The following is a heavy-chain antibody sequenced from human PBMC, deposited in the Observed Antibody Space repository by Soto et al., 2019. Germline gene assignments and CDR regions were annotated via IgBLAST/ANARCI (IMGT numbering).Heavy chain of an antibody. Sequence: PGGSLRLSCTASGFTFSDYAMSWFRQAPGKGLEWVGFIRSKAYGGTTEYAASVKGRFTISRDDSKSIAYLQMNSLKTEDTAVYYCTRTAIRIVVVVASPYYFDYWGQGTLVTVSS. J-gene: IGHJ4*02. D-gene: IGHD2-15*01. CDR1: GFTFSDYA. CDR2: IRSKAYGGTT. V-gene: IGHV3-49*03. CDR3: TRTAIRIVVVVASPYYFDY.